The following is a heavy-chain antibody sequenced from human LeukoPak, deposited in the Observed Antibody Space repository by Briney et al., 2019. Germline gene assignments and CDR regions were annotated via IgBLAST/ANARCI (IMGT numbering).Heavy chain of an antibody. J-gene: IGHJ4*02. V-gene: IGHV4-4*02. D-gene: IGHD3-9*01. Sequence: PSETLSFTCAVSGGSVSSDNWWSWVRQPPGKGLEWIGEIHHSGNTNYSPSLKSRVTISLDKSRNQFSLKLNSVTAADTAVYYCAKAGVWLPAVWGQGTLVTVSS. CDR1: GGSVSSDNW. CDR3: AKAGVWLPAV. CDR2: IHHSGNT.